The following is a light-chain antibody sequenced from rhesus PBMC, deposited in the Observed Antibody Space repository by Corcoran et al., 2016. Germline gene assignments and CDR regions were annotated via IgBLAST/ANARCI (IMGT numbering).Light chain of an antibody. CDR3: QEYDSRPLT. V-gene: IGKV1-22*01. Sequence: DIRLTQSPSSLSASVGDTVTITCRASQTISIWLAWYQQKPGRDPDLLISKGSSLQSGVPSRFSGSGSGTDFTLTISSLQSEDLATYYCQEYDSRPLTFGPGTKLDIK. J-gene: IGKJ3*01. CDR1: QTISIW. CDR2: KGS.